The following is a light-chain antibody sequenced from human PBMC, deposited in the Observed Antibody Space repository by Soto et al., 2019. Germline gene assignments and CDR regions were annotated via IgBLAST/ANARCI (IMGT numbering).Light chain of an antibody. CDR3: ASWDDSLNAVV. Sequence: QPVLTQPSSASGTPGQRVTISCSGSSSNVGSNTVNWYQQLPGTAPKLLINSNNQRPSGVPDRFSGSKSGTSASLAISGLQSEDEADYYCASWDDSLNAVVFGGGTKLTVL. CDR1: SSNVGSNT. J-gene: IGLJ2*01. V-gene: IGLV1-44*01. CDR2: SNN.